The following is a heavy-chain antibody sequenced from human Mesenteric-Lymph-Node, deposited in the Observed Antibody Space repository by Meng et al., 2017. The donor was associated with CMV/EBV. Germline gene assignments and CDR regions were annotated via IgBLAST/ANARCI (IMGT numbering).Heavy chain of an antibody. CDR1: GVTFSSYV. V-gene: IGHV1-69*10. CDR3: ARDHIRVVWFGAYGMDV. D-gene: IGHD3-10*01. J-gene: IGHJ6*02. CDR2: IIPILRIT. Sequence: SVKVSCKASGVTFSSYVFSWVRQAPGQGLEWMGGIIPILRITTYAQNFQGRVTITAGKSTSTAYMELSSLRPEDTAVYFCARDHIRVVWFGAYGMDVWGQGTTVTVSS.